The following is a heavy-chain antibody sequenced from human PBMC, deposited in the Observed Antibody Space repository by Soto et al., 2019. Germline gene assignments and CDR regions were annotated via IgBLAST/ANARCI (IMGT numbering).Heavy chain of an antibody. D-gene: IGHD3-3*01. CDR2: ISGSGGST. CDR1: GFTFSSYA. CDR3: SKDLSQAEPLSSGFLRCAY. Sequence: PGGSLRLSCAASGFTFSSYAMSWVRQAPGKGLEWVSAISGSGGSTYYADSVKGRFTISRDNSKNTLYLQMNSLRAEDTAVYYCSKDLSQAEPLSSGFLRCAYWVQGT. V-gene: IGHV3-23*01. J-gene: IGHJ4*02.